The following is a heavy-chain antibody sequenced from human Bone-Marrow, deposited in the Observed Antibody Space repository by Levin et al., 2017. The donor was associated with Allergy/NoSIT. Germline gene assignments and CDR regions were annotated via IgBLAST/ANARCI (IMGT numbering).Heavy chain of an antibody. V-gene: IGHV4-4*02. J-gene: IGHJ3*01. CDR3: ATGYSYGIFHV. CDR2: VHHSGDT. CDR1: GGSIISSHR. D-gene: IGHD5-12*01. Sequence: SETLSLTCVVSGGSIISSHRWNWVRQPPGKGLEWIAEVHHSGDTNSNLSLKSRITISVDKSTNQFSLRMNSVTAADTAIYYCATGYSYGIFHVWGPGTMVTVSS.